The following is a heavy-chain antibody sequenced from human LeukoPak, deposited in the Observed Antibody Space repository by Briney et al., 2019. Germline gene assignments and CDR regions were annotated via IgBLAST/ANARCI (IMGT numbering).Heavy chain of an antibody. V-gene: IGHV3-74*01. J-gene: IGHJ4*02. CDR3: ARVESGSCSNTRCRNIDY. CDR1: GFTFSSYW. D-gene: IGHD2-2*01. CDR2: IKSDGST. Sequence: PGGSLRLSCAASGFTFSSYWMHWVRQAPGKGLVWVSRIKSDGSTRYADSVKGRFAISRDNAKNTLYLQMSSLRAEDTAVYYCARVESGSCSNTRCRNIDYWGQGTLVTVSS.